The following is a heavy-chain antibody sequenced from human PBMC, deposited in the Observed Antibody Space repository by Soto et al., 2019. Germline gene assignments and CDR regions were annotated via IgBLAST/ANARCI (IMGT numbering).Heavy chain of an antibody. V-gene: IGHV3-23*01. CDR3: ARCSGTACYTAFDV. Sequence: GGSLRLSCAASGFTFSTYGMSWVRQAPGKGLEWVSGLSGSGGGTYYADSVKGRFTISRDNSKNALYLQMSSLRAEDTAVYHCARCSGTACYTAFDVWGQGTMVTVS. D-gene: IGHD2-15*01. CDR1: GFTFSTYG. CDR2: LSGSGGGT. J-gene: IGHJ3*01.